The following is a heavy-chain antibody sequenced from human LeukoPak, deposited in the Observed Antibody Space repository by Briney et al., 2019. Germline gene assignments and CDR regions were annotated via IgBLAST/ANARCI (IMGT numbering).Heavy chain of an antibody. CDR3: AKDWGGIDY. V-gene: IGHV3-23*01. Sequence: GGSLRLSCAASGFTFSSYAMSWVRQAPGKGLEWVSGICGSGGSASYADSVKGRFTISRDNSKNTLYLQMNSLRADDTAVYYCAKDWGGIDYWGQGTLVTVSS. CDR2: ICGSGGSA. CDR1: GFTFSSYA. J-gene: IGHJ4*02. D-gene: IGHD7-27*01.